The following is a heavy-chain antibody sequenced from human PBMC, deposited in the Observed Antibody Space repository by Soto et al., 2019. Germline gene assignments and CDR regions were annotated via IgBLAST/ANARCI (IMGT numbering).Heavy chain of an antibody. Sequence: SQILSVTCAISADSVSSNSAAWNWIRQSPSRGLEWLGRAYYRSQWYYDSAVSVRSRITVIPDTSKNQFSLQLNSVTPEDTAVYYCIKQKGDSRTYNGMEVWGQGITVTV. D-gene: IGHD2-21*02. V-gene: IGHV6-1*01. J-gene: IGHJ6*02. CDR3: IKQKGDSRTYNGMEV. CDR2: AYYRSQWYY. CDR1: ADSVSSNSAA.